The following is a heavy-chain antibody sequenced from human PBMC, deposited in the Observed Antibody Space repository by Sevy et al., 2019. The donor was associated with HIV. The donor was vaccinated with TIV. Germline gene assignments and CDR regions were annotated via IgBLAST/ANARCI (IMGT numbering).Heavy chain of an antibody. V-gene: IGHV3-30*18. CDR2: ISYDGSNK. D-gene: IGHD3-22*01. J-gene: IGHJ4*02. CDR3: AKDYRVLLITTIDY. CDR1: GFTFSNYA. Sequence: GGSLRLSCSASGFTFSNYAMHWVRQAPGKGLEWVGFISYDGSNKYYTDSVKGRFTISRDNGNNTLYLQMNSLGAEDTAVYYCAKDYRVLLITTIDYWGQGTLVTVSS.